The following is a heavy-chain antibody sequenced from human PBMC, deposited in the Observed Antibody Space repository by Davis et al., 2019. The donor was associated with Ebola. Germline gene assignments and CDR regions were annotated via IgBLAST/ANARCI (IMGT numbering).Heavy chain of an antibody. V-gene: IGHV3-11*04. CDR3: ARQRWLQLWYFDY. J-gene: IGHJ4*02. Sequence: GESLKISCAASGFTFSDYYMSWIRQAPGKGLEWVSYISSSGSTIYYADSVKGRFTISRDNAKNSLYLQMNSLRAEDTAVYYCARQRWLQLWYFDYWGQGTLVTVSS. D-gene: IGHD5-24*01. CDR2: ISSSGSTI. CDR1: GFTFSDYY.